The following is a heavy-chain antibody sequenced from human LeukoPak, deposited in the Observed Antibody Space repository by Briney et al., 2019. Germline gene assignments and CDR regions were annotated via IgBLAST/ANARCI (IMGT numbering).Heavy chain of an antibody. CDR1: GFIFSNYA. Sequence: GGSLRLSCAASGFIFSNYAMNWVRQAPGKGLEWVSTISNSGDTIYTDSVKGRFTISRDNSKNTLYRQMTSLRAEDTAVYYCARSLKWNLVGFDYWGQGTLVTVSS. V-gene: IGHV3-23*01. CDR3: ARSLKWNLVGFDY. J-gene: IGHJ4*02. D-gene: IGHD1-1*01. CDR2: ISNSGDT.